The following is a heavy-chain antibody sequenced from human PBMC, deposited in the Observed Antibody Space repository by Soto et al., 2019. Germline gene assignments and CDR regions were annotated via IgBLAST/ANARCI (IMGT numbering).Heavy chain of an antibody. CDR1: RGTFSSYA. V-gene: IGHV1-69*13. CDR2: IIPIFGTA. Sequence: SVKVSCKASRGTFSSYAISWVRQAPGQGLEWMGGIIPIFGTANYAQKFQGRVTITADESTSTAYMELSSLRSEDTAVYYCARDGGYCSGGSCLSYWGQGTLVTVSS. J-gene: IGHJ4*02. CDR3: ARDGGYCSGGSCLSY. D-gene: IGHD2-15*01.